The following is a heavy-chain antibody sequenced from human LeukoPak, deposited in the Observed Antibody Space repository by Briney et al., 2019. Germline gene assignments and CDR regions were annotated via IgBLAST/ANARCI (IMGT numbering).Heavy chain of an antibody. CDR3: AKDSAYCYDTSGYYYD. Sequence: GGSLRLSCAASGFTFSSYWMHWVRQAPGKGLVWVSRINSDGSSTSYADSVRGRFSISRDNAKNTLYLQMNSLRAEDTAMYYCAKDSAYCYDTSGYYYDWGQGTLVTVSS. D-gene: IGHD3-22*01. CDR1: GFTFSSYW. CDR2: INSDGSST. J-gene: IGHJ4*02. V-gene: IGHV3-74*01.